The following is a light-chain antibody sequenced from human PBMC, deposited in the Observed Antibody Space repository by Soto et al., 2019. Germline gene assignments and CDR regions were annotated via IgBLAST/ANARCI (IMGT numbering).Light chain of an antibody. V-gene: IGKV1-5*01. CDR3: QHYNSSPT. CDR1: QSISTW. Sequence: DIQMTQSPSTLSASVGDRVTITCRASQSISTWLAWYQQKPGKAPELLIYDASTLQSGVPSRFSGSGSGTELTLTITNLQPDDFATHYCQHYNSSPTFGQGTKVEVK. J-gene: IGKJ1*01. CDR2: DAS.